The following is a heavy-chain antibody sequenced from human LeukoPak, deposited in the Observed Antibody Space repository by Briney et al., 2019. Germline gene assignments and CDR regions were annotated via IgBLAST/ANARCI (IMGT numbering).Heavy chain of an antibody. CDR3: ATGGANIAAAIYYGMDV. V-gene: IGHV1-24*01. Sequence: ASVKVSCKVSGYTLTELSMHWVRQAPGKGLEWMGGFDPEDGETIYAQKFQGRVTMTEDTSTDTAYMELSSLRSEDTAVYYCATGGANIAAAIYYGMDVWGQGTTVTVSS. D-gene: IGHD6-13*01. J-gene: IGHJ6*02. CDR1: GYTLTELS. CDR2: FDPEDGET.